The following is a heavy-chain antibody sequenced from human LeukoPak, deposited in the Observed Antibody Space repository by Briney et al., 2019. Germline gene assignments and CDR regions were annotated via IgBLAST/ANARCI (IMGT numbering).Heavy chain of an antibody. J-gene: IGHJ4*02. V-gene: IGHV4-34*01. Sequence: SETLSLTCAVYGVSFSGYYWSWIRQPPGKGLEWIGEINHSGSTNYNPSLKSRVTISVDTSKNQFSLKLSSVTAADTAVYYCARGRIAARYFDYWGQGTLVTVSS. CDR3: ARGRIAARYFDY. CDR1: GVSFSGYY. CDR2: INHSGST. D-gene: IGHD6-6*01.